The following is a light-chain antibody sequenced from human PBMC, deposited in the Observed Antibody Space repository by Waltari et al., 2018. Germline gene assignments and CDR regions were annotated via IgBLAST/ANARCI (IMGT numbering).Light chain of an antibody. J-gene: IGLJ3*02. CDR3: AAWDDALNGRV. CDR1: SSNIGGHG. CDR2: TND. Sequence: QRVPAQPPSASGTPVQGSTIAGPRGSSNIGGHGVRWYQQLPGTAPKLLIHTNDQRPSGVPDRFSASKSGTSASLAISWLQSEDEAHYFCAAWDDALNGRVFGGGTKVTVL. V-gene: IGLV1-44*01.